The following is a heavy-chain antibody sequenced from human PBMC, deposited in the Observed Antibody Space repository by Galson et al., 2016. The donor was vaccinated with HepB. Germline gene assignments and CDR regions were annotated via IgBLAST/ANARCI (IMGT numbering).Heavy chain of an antibody. J-gene: IGHJ2*01. CDR1: GFSLSASGVA. CDR2: IFWDDEK. CDR3: AHRGGLFPSWYFDF. Sequence: PALVKPTQTLTLTCTFSGFSLSASGVAVGWIRQPPGKALEWLALIFWDDEKLYSPSLRTRLTITKDTSKKQVVLTMTNMDPADTATYYCAHRGGLFPSWYFDFWGRGTLVAVSS. V-gene: IGHV2-5*02. D-gene: IGHD2-21*01.